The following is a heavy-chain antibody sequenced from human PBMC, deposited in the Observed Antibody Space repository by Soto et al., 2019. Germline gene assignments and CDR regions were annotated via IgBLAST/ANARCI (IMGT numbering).Heavy chain of an antibody. Sequence: SETMSLTCTVSGGSISSSCYYWGWIRQPPGKGLEWIGTISYSGSTYYNPSLKSRVTMSGDTSNNQFSLKLSSVTAADMAVYYCAKLYHRNLRSSWDVDSGMDVWGKGTRVTVS. CDR2: ISYSGST. V-gene: IGHV4-39*01. CDR3: AKLYHRNLRSSWDVDSGMDV. CDR1: GGSISSSCYY. D-gene: IGHD6-13*01. J-gene: IGHJ6*04.